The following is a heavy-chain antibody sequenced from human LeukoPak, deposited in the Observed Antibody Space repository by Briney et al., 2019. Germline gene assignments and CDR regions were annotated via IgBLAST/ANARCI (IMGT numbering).Heavy chain of an antibody. J-gene: IGHJ4*02. CDR3: ARGPFVVRGVIHFDY. CDR2: MNPNSGNT. CDR1: GYTFTSYD. V-gene: IGHV1-8*01. Sequence: ASVTVSFKASGYTFTSYDINWVRHATGQGLELMGWMNPNSGNTGYAQKFQGRVTMTTYTSISTAYMELSSLRSEDTAVYYCARGPFVVRGVIHFDYWGQGTLVTVSS. D-gene: IGHD3-10*01.